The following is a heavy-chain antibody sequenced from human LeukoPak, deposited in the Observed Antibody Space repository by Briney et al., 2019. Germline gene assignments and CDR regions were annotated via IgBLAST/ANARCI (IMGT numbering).Heavy chain of an antibody. D-gene: IGHD2-2*02. Sequence: TXXXTCXXSGGSISSYYWSWIRQPAGKGLEWIGRIYTSGSTNYNPSLTSRGTMSVDTSKNQFSLKLSSVTAADTAVYYCARDGYCSSTSCYTNWFDPWGQGTLVTVSS. CDR1: GGSISSYY. V-gene: IGHV4-4*07. CDR3: ARDGYCSSTSCYTNWFDP. J-gene: IGHJ5*02. CDR2: IYTSGST.